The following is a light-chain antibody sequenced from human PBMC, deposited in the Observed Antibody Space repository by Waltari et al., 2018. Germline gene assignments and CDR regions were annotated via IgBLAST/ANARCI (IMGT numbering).Light chain of an antibody. CDR1: QCISSW. CDR3: QQANSFPLT. CDR2: AAS. V-gene: IGKV1D-12*01. J-gene: IGKJ3*01. Sequence: DIQMTHSPSSVSASVGDRVTITCRASQCISSWLAWYQQKPGTAPKLLIYAASDLQSGVPSRFSGGGSGTDFTLSISTLQPEDFATYYCQQANSFPLTFGPGTKVEIK.